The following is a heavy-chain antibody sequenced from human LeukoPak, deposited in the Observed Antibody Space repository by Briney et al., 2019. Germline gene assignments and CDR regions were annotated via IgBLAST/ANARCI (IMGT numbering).Heavy chain of an antibody. V-gene: IGHV3-9*01. CDR2: ISWNSGSI. J-gene: IGHJ4*02. CDR3: ATPNS. Sequence: PGRSLRLSCAASGFTFDDYAMHWVRQAPGKGLEWVSGISWNSGSIGYADSVKGRFTISRDNAKNSLYLQMNSLRAEDTALYYCATPNSWGQGTLVTVSS. CDR1: GFTFDDYA.